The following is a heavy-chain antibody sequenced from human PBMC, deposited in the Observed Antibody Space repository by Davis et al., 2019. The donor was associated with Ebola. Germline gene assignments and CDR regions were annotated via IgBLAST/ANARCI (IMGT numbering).Heavy chain of an antibody. Sequence: AASVKVSCKTSGNTLSDHAMAWVRLAPGQGLQWMGWINPNTGKPTYAQDFTGRFVFPWDASARTSYLQISGLTADDSAIYYCAKLRYNSPLYGMDLWGQGTTVTVSS. V-gene: IGHV7-4-1*02. CDR1: GNTLSDHA. CDR3: AKLRYNSPLYGMDL. D-gene: IGHD2-2*02. J-gene: IGHJ6*02. CDR2: INPNTGKP.